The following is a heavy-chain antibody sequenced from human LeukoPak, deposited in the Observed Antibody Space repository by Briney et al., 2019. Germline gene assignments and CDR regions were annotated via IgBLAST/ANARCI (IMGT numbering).Heavy chain of an antibody. CDR1: GGSISSYY. Sequence: SETLSLTCTVSGGSISSYYWSWIRQPPGKGLEWIGYIYYSGSTNYNPPLKSRVTISVDTSKNQFSLKLSSVTAADTAVYYCARAYGSGRYYGMDVWGQGTTVTVSS. CDR2: IYYSGST. D-gene: IGHD3-10*01. V-gene: IGHV4-59*01. J-gene: IGHJ6*02. CDR3: ARAYGSGRYYGMDV.